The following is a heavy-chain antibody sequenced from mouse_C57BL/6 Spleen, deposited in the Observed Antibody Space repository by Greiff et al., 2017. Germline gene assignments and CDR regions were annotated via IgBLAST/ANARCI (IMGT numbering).Heavy chain of an antibody. Sequence: EVKLVESGGDLVKPGGSLKLSCAASGFTFSSYGMSWVRQTPDKRLEWVATISSGGSYTYYPDSVKGRFTISRDNAKNTLYLQVSSLKSEDTAMYYCARHPYSNYGAYAMDYWGQGTSVTVSS. D-gene: IGHD2-5*01. CDR3: ARHPYSNYGAYAMDY. CDR1: GFTFSSYG. CDR2: ISSGGSYT. J-gene: IGHJ4*01. V-gene: IGHV5-6*02.